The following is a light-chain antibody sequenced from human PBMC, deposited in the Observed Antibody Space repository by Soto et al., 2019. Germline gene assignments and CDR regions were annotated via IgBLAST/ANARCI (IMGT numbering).Light chain of an antibody. Sequence: EIVMTQSTATLSVSPGERATLSCRASQSVGSSLAWFQQKPGQAPRLLIYRASTRATGVPARFSGSGSGTEFTLTISSLQSEDFAVYYCQQYNNWPPITFGQGTRLENK. CDR3: QQYNNWPPIT. V-gene: IGKV3-15*01. CDR2: RAS. J-gene: IGKJ5*01. CDR1: QSVGSS.